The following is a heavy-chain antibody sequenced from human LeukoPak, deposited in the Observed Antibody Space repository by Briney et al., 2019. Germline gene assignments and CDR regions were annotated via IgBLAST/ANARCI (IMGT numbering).Heavy chain of an antibody. CDR2: IKEDGSET. Sequence: GGSLRLSCVVSGFTFSSHWMSWVRQAPGKGLEWVANIKEDGSETYYVDSVKGRFTISRDNAKKSLYLQMDSLRAEDTAVYYCATHGYSELRYFDWSTNEWGQGTLVTVSS. CDR1: GFTFSSHW. J-gene: IGHJ4*02. CDR3: ATHGYSELRYFDWSTNE. V-gene: IGHV3-7*01. D-gene: IGHD3-9*01.